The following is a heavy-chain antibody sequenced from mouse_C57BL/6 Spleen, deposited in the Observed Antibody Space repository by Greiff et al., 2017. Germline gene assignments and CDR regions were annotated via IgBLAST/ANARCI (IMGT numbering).Heavy chain of an antibody. D-gene: IGHD2-3*01. CDR1: GFTFSDYG. J-gene: IGHJ4*01. Sequence: EVHLVESGGGLVKPGGSLKLSCAASGFTFSDYGMHWVRQAPEKGLEWVAYISSGSSTIYYADTVKGRFTISRDNAKNTLFLQMTSLRSEDTAMYYCAREDGYPYYAMDYWGQGTSVTVSS. CDR2: ISSGSSTI. V-gene: IGHV5-17*01. CDR3: AREDGYPYYAMDY.